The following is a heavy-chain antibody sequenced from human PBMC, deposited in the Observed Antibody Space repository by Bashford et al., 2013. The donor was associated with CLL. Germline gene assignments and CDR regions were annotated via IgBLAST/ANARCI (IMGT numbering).Heavy chain of an antibody. J-gene: IGHJ6*02. CDR3: ARRIPSIAVAGNWMEDYYYYGMDV. D-gene: IGHD6-19*01. V-gene: IGHV5-51*01. CDR1: GYSFTSYW. Sequence: GESLKISCKGSGYSFTSYWIGWVRQMPGKAWSGWGSSILVTLIPDTARPSQGQVTISADKSISTAYLQWSSLKASDTAMYYCARRIPSIAVAGNWMEDYYYYGMDVSGPTGPRSPSP. CDR2: SILVTLIP.